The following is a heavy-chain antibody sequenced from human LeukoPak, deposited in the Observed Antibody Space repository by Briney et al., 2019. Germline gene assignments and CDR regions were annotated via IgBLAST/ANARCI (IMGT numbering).Heavy chain of an antibody. CDR1: GGSISSYY. Sequence: PSETLSLTCTVSGGSISSYYWSWFRQPPGKGLEWIGYIYYSGSTNYNPSLKSRVTISVDTSKNQFSLKLSSVTAADTAVYYCARVSGSGWFDIDYWGQGTLVTVSS. J-gene: IGHJ4*02. V-gene: IGHV4-59*01. CDR3: ARVSGSGWFDIDY. CDR2: IYYSGST. D-gene: IGHD6-19*01.